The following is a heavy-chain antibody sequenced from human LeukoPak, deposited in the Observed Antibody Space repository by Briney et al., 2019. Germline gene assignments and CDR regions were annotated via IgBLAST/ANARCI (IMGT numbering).Heavy chain of an antibody. V-gene: IGHV3-48*03. J-gene: IGHJ4*02. CDR2: ISSSGSAM. Sequence: GGCLRLSCAASGFTFSSYEMNWVRQAPGKGLEWVSYISSSGSAMYYADSMKGRFTISRDNAKNSLYLQMNSLRAEDTAVYYCARDVAPIDFWGQGTLVTVSS. CDR3: ARDVAPIDF. CDR1: GFTFSSYE.